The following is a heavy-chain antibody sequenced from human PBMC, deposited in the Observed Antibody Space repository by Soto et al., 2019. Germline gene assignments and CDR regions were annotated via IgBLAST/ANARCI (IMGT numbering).Heavy chain of an antibody. V-gene: IGHV3-23*01. J-gene: IGHJ4*02. CDR1: GFTFSSYA. Sequence: PGGSLRLSCVASGFTFSSYAVSWVRQAPGKGLEWVSVISGGGDITYYADSVKGRFTISRDNSRNTLYLRMNSLRAEDTAVYYCAKRAGRELDYWGQGTLVTVSS. CDR2: ISGGGDIT. CDR3: AKRAGRELDY.